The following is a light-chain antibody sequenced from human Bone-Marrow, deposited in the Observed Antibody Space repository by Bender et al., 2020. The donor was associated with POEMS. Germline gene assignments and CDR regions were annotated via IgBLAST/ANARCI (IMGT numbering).Light chain of an antibody. CDR2: EVT. V-gene: IGLV2-23*02. CDR3: CSYAGNRNV. J-gene: IGLJ1*01. CDR1: SNDVGNYNL. Sequence: QSALTQPASVSGSPGQSITISCTGTSNDVGNYNLVSWYQQHPGKAPKVLIYEVTKRPSGVSDRFSGSKSGNTASLTISGLQAEDEADYYCCSYAGNRNVFGTGTKVTVL.